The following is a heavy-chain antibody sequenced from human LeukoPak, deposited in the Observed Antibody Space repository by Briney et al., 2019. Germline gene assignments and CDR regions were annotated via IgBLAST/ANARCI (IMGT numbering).Heavy chain of an antibody. CDR1: GFTFSSYA. V-gene: IGHV3-23*01. CDR2: LSGSGGST. J-gene: IGHJ6*02. Sequence: GASLRLYCAASGFTFSSYAMSWVRQAPGKGLEWVSALSGSGGSTYYADSAKGRFTISRDNSKNTLYLQMNSLRAEDTAVYYCAKDLRDNYYYYGMDVWGQGTTVTVSS. CDR3: AKDLRDNYYYYGMDV. D-gene: IGHD4-17*01.